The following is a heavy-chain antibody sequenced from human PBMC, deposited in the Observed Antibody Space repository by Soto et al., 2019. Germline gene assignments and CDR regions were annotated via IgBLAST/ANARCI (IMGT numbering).Heavy chain of an antibody. CDR1: GHSLSSGGYY. V-gene: IGHV4-31*03. D-gene: IGHD6-19*01. J-gene: IGHJ4*02. Sequence: PSETLSLTCTVSGHSLSSGGYYWSWIRQHPGKGLEWVGNIYFTGSTLYNPSLKSRLAMSLDTSKNQFSLKLGSVTAADTAIYYCARDWGSSGWPNWGPGTLVTVSS. CDR2: IYFTGST. CDR3: ARDWGSSGWPN.